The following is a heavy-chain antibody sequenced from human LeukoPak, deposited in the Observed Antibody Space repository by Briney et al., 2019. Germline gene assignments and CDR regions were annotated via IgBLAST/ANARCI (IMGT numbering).Heavy chain of an antibody. Sequence: PGGSLRLSCAASGFTFSTYAMSWVRQAPGKGLEWVSVVSGTGGRTYYADSVKGRFTISRDNSKNTLYLQMNSLRAEDTAVYYCARGPPSGIAAQVADYWGQGTLVTVSS. CDR2: VSGTGGRT. CDR3: ARGPPSGIAAQVADY. V-gene: IGHV3-23*01. D-gene: IGHD6-6*01. CDR1: GFTFSTYA. J-gene: IGHJ4*02.